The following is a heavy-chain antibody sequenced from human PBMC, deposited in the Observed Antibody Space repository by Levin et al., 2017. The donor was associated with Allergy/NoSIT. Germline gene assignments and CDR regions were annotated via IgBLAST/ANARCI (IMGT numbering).Heavy chain of an antibody. CDR1: GGSFSGYY. Sequence: SETLSLTCAVYGGSFSGYYWSWIRQPPGKGLEWIGEINHSGSTNYNPSLKSRVTISVDTSKNQFSLKLSSVTAADTAVYYCARGRRYYYGSGSYIDYWGQGTLVTVSS. CDR2: INHSGST. D-gene: IGHD3-10*01. J-gene: IGHJ4*02. CDR3: ARGRRYYYGSGSYIDY. V-gene: IGHV4-34*01.